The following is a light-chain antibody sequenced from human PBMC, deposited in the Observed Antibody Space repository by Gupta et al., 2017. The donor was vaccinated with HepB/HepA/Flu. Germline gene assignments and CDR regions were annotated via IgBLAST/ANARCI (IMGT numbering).Light chain of an antibody. Sequence: AIQMTQSPSSLSASVGDIVAITCRASQGIRNDLGWYQQKPGKAAKLLLYAASRVLRSVLSTISGSSSCRDFTLTIISRLPPDFVTTYCCQQANSPPTFGEGTKVEIK. CDR2: AAS. CDR1: QGIRND. J-gene: IGKJ1*01. CDR3: CQQANSPPT. V-gene: IGKV1-6*01.